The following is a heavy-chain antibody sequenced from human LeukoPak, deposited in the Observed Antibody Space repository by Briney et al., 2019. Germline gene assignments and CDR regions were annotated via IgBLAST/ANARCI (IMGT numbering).Heavy chain of an antibody. J-gene: IGHJ4*02. V-gene: IGHV4-34*01. CDR1: GGSFSGYY. Sequence: SETLSLTCAVYGGSFSGYYWSWIRQPPGKGLEWIGEINHSGSTNYNPSLKSRVTISVDTSKNQFSLKLSSVTAADTAVYYCARATATTYRRRSKYYFDYWGQGTLVTVSS. CDR2: INHSGST. CDR3: ARATATTYRRRSKYYFDY. D-gene: IGHD4-17*01.